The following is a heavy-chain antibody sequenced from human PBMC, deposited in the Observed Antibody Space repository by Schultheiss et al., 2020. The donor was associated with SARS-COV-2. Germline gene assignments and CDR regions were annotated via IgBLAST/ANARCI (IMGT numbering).Heavy chain of an antibody. CDR1: GYTFTGYY. Sequence: SVKVSCKASGYTFTGYYMHWVRQAPGQGLEWMGGIIPIFGTANYAQKFQGRVTITADESTSTAYMELSSLRSEDTAVYYCARGLLLWFGESNRGGWFDPWGQGTLVTVSS. CDR3: ARGLLLWFGESNRGGWFDP. J-gene: IGHJ5*02. D-gene: IGHD3-10*01. CDR2: IIPIFGTA. V-gene: IGHV1-69*13.